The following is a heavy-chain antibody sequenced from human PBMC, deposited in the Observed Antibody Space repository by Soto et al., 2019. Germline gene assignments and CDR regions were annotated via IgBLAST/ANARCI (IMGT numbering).Heavy chain of an antibody. Sequence: EVQLLESGGGLVQQGGSLRLSCAASAFTFSSYAKSWVRQTARKGLEWVSSISGSGDSTFYADSVKGRFTISRDNSKNTLYLEMSSLRAEDTSIYFCAKDGRIHLYSPPFDYWGQGALVSVTS. J-gene: IGHJ4*02. V-gene: IGHV3-23*01. D-gene: IGHD5-18*01. CDR1: AFTFSSYA. CDR2: ISGSGDST. CDR3: AKDGRIHLYSPPFDY.